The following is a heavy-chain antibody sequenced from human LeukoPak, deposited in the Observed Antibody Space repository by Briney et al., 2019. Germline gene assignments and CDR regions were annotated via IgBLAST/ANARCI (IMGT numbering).Heavy chain of an antibody. J-gene: IGHJ3*02. V-gene: IGHV1-8*02. D-gene: IGHD3-10*01. CDR3: AREAPPGWFGELSDAFDI. CDR1: GGTFSSYA. Sequence: ASVKVSCKASGGTFSSYAISWVRQATGQGLEWMGWMNPNSGNTGYAQKFQGRVTMTRNTSISTAYMELSSLRSEDTAVYYCAREAPPGWFGELSDAFDIWGQGTMVTVSS. CDR2: MNPNSGNT.